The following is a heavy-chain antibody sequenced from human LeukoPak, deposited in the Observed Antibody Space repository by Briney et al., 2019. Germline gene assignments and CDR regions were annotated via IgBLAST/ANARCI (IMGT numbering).Heavy chain of an antibody. V-gene: IGHV4-39*01. CDR2: IYYSGST. J-gene: IGHJ6*03. Sequence: SETLSLTCTVSGGSISSSSYYWGWIRQPPGKGLEWIGSIYYSGSTYYNPSLKSRVTISVDTSKNQFSLKLSSVTATDTAVYYCARVYGSGSYYNGYYYYYMDVWGKGTTVTISS. CDR1: GGSISSSSYY. D-gene: IGHD3-10*01. CDR3: ARVYGSGSYYNGYYYYYMDV.